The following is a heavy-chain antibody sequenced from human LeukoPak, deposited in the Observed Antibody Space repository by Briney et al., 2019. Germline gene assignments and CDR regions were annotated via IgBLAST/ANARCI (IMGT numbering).Heavy chain of an antibody. CDR3: GRYYGSRGHFDYMDV. CDR2: ISSSRGSI. V-gene: IGHV3-21*01. D-gene: IGHD3-10*01. CDR1: GFTFSNYS. Sequence: GGSLRLSCAASGFTFSNYSMSWVRQAPGKGLEGVSSISSSRGSIYYADSLRDRFTISRDNAKNSVYLQMNGLKAEDMAVYYCGRYYGSRGHFDYMDVWGKGTTVTVSS. J-gene: IGHJ6*03.